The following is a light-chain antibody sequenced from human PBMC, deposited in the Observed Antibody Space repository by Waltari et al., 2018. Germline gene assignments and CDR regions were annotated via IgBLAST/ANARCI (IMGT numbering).Light chain of an antibody. J-gene: IGLJ3*02. Sequence: QSALTQPASVSGSPGQSITISCTGTSSDVGNYNLVSWYQQYPGKAPKVMIYDDNRRPSGVSDHFSGSKSGNTASLTISGVQAEDEADYYCCSYAGSYTWVFGGGTKLTVL. CDR1: SSDVGNYNL. V-gene: IGLV2-23*01. CDR2: DDN. CDR3: CSYAGSYTWV.